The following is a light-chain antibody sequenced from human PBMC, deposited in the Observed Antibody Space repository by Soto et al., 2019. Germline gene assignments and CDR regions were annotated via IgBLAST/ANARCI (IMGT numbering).Light chain of an antibody. J-gene: IGKJ4*01. CDR1: QNVARNY. Sequence: EIVLTQSPGTLSLSPGERATLSCRASQNVARNYLAWYQQRPGQAPRLLIYDASTWATGIPDRFSGSGSGTDFTLTISRLEPEDFAVYFCQQYARSPLAFGGGTKVDI. CDR2: DAS. V-gene: IGKV3-20*01. CDR3: QQYARSPLA.